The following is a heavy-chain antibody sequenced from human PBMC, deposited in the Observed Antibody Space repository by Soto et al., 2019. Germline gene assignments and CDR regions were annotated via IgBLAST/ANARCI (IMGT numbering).Heavy chain of an antibody. Sequence: PSETLSLTCAVSGGSISSSNWWSWVRQPPGKGLEWIGEIYHSGSTNYNPSLKGRFTISRDSSKNTVSLEMTSLRAEDTAVYYCAKGGRQWLVTSDFNYWGQGALVTVSS. CDR3: AKGGRQWLVTSDFNY. V-gene: IGHV4-4*02. D-gene: IGHD6-19*01. CDR2: IYHSGST. J-gene: IGHJ4*02. CDR1: GGSISSSNW.